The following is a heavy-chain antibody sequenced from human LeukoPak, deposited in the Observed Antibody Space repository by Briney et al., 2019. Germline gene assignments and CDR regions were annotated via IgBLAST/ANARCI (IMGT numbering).Heavy chain of an antibody. J-gene: IGHJ6*03. Sequence: PSETLSLTCTVSGGSISSGGYYWSWIRQHPGKGLEWIGYIYYSGSTYYNPSLKSRVTISVDTSKNQFSLNLSSVTAADTAVYSCARASGSSWYERRLHAYYYYIDVWGKGTTVTVSS. D-gene: IGHD6-13*01. CDR2: IYYSGST. V-gene: IGHV4-31*03. CDR1: GGSISSGGYY. CDR3: ARASGSSWYERRLHAYYYYIDV.